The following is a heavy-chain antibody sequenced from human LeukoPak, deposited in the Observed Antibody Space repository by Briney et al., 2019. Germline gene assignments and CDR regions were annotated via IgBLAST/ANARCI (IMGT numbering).Heavy chain of an antibody. Sequence: PGGSLRPSCAASGFTFSSYSMTWVRQAPGKGLEWVSYFGSDSTTIFYADSVKGRFTISRDNARNSLYLQMNNLRAEDTAVYYCAREGLMVRGVYFDSWGQGTRVTVSS. CDR1: GFTFSSYS. V-gene: IGHV3-48*01. CDR2: FGSDSTTI. CDR3: AREGLMVRGVYFDS. D-gene: IGHD3-10*01. J-gene: IGHJ4*02.